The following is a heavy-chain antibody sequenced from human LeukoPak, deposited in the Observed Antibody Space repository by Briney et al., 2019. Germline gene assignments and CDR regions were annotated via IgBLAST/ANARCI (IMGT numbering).Heavy chain of an antibody. CDR2: IYHSGST. V-gene: IGHV4-38-2*02. Sequence: SETLTLTCAVSGYSISSCYYLGWIRQPPGKGLEWIGSIYHSGSTYYNPSLKSRVTISVDTSKNQFSLKLSSVTAADTAVYYCARDKDYYYMDVWAKRPTVTVSS. CDR1: GYSISSCYY. CDR3: ARDKDYYYMDV. J-gene: IGHJ6*03.